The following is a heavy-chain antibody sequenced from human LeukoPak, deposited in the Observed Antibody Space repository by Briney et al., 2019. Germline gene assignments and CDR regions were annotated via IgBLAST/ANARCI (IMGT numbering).Heavy chain of an antibody. CDR3: ARDRRAKTGTYYFDY. J-gene: IGHJ4*02. CDR2: IWYDGSNK. V-gene: IGHV3-33*01. Sequence: PGRSLRLSCAASGFTFSSYGMHWVRQAPGKGLEWVAVIWYDGSNKYYADSVKGRFTISRDNSKNTLYLQMNSLRAEDTAVYYCARDRRAKTGTYYFDYWGQGTLVTVSS. CDR1: GFTFSSYG. D-gene: IGHD1/OR15-1a*01.